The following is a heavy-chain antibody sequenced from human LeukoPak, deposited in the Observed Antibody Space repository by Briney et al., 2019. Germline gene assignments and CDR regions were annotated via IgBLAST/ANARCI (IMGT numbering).Heavy chain of an antibody. D-gene: IGHD1-26*01. V-gene: IGHV3-23*01. CDR1: GFTFSSYA. CDR3: ARPIVGASPAGDY. CDR2: ISGSGGST. J-gene: IGHJ4*02. Sequence: PGGSLRLSCAASGFTFSSYAMSWARQAPGKGLEWVSAISGSGGSTYYADSVKGRFTISRDNSKNTLYLQMNSLRAEDTAVYYCARPIVGASPAGDYWGQGTLVTVSS.